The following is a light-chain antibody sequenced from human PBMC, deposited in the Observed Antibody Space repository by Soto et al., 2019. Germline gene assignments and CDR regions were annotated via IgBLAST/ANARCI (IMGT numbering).Light chain of an antibody. J-gene: IGLJ1*01. Sequence: QSVLTQPPSVSAAPGQMVAISCSGSSSNIGNNYVSWYQQFPGTAPKLLIYENNKRPSGIPDRFSGSRAGTSATLGITGLQTGDKADYYCAAWNHPGYVFGTGTKVTVL. CDR2: ENN. V-gene: IGLV1-51*02. CDR1: SSNIGNNY. CDR3: AAWNHPGYV.